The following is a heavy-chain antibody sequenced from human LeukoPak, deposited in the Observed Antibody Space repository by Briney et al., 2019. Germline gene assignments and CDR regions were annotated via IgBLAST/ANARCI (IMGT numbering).Heavy chain of an antibody. J-gene: IGHJ4*02. CDR2: IVPIFGTA. CDR3: AQGGLIAAAPFDY. CDR1: GGTFSSYA. V-gene: IGHV1-69*13. Sequence: SVKVSCKASGGTFSSYAISWVRQAPGQGLEWMGGIVPIFGTANYAQKFQGRVTITADESTSTAYMELSSLRSEDTAVYYCAQGGLIAAAPFDYWGQGTLVTVSS. D-gene: IGHD6-13*01.